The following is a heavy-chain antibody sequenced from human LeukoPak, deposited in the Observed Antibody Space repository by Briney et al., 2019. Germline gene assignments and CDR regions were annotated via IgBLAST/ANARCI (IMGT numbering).Heavy chain of an antibody. V-gene: IGHV3-33*01. CDR1: GFTFSSYG. CDR3: ARDFVGYYDSSGYYDY. D-gene: IGHD3-22*01. J-gene: IGHJ4*02. CDR2: IWYDGSNK. Sequence: GGSLRLSCAASGFTFSSYGMHWVRQAPGKGLEWVAVIWYDGSNKYYADSVEGRFTISRDNSKNTLYLQMNSLRAEDTAVYYCARDFVGYYDSSGYYDYWGQGTLVTVSS.